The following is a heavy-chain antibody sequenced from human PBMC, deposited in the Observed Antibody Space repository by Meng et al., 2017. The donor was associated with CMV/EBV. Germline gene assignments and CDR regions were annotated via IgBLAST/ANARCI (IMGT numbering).Heavy chain of an antibody. J-gene: IGHJ4*02. CDR2: IYWNDDK. CDR1: GFSRSASGVG. V-gene: IGHV2-5*01. D-gene: IGHD6-13*01. CDR3: AHGGAAADR. Sequence: LTCSFSGFSRSASGVGGGWIRQPPGKALEWLALIYWNDDKRYSPSLKSRLTITTDTSKNQVVLTMTNMDPVDTATYYCAHGGAAADRWGQGTLVTVSS.